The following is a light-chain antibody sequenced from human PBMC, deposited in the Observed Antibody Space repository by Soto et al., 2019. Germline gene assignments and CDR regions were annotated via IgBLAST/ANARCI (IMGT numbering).Light chain of an antibody. CDR2: GAS. Sequence: MTQSPSSLSVSPGGRATLSCRASQSISGALAWYQQKPGQAPRLLIYGASTRATSFPARFSGSGSGTDFTLTISSLQSEDVAVYYCQQYNNWPWTFGQGTKVEIK. V-gene: IGKV3-15*01. CDR3: QQYNNWPWT. J-gene: IGKJ1*01. CDR1: QSISGA.